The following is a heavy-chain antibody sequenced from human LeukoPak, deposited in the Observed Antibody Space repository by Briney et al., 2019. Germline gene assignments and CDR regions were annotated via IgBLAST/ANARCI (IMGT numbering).Heavy chain of an antibody. J-gene: IGHJ2*01. D-gene: IGHD6-13*01. CDR3: ARDRQQLVRSRYFDL. V-gene: IGHV4-59*01. CDR2: IYYSGST. Sequence: SETLSLTCTVSGGSISSYYWSWIRQPPGKGLEWIGYIYYSGSTNYNPSLKSRVTISVDTSKNQFSLKLSSVTAADTAVYYCARDRQQLVRSRYFDLWGRGTLVTVSS. CDR1: GGSISSYY.